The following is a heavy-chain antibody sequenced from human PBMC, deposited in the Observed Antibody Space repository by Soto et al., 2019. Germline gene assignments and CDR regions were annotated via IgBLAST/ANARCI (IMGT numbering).Heavy chain of an antibody. J-gene: IGHJ4*02. V-gene: IGHV1-8*01. D-gene: IGHD2-15*01. CDR2: MNPNSNNT. Sequence: ASVKVSCKASGYTFTSYDINWLRQATGQGLEGMGWMNPNSNNTGYAQKFQGRLTMTRNTSISTAYMELSSLRAEDTAVYYCVRDMQLWRLDSWGQGTLVTVSS. CDR1: GYTFTSYD. CDR3: VRDMQLWRLDS.